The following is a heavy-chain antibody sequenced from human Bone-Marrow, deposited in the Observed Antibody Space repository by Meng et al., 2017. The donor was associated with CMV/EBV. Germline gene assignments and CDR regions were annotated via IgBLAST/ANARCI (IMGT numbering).Heavy chain of an antibody. CDR2: ISGSGGST. Sequence: ASGFTFSSYAMSWVRQAPGKGLEWVSTISGSGGSTYYADSVKGRFTISRDNSKNTLYLQMNSLRAEDTAVYYCAKKVPDILTGYYDYWGQGTLVTVSS. J-gene: IGHJ4*02. D-gene: IGHD3-9*01. CDR3: AKKVPDILTGYYDY. V-gene: IGHV3-23*01. CDR1: GFTFSSYA.